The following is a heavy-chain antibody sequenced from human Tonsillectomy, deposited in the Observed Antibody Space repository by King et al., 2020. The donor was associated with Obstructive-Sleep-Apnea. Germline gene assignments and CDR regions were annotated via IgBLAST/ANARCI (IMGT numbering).Heavy chain of an antibody. Sequence: VQLVESGGGLVQPGGSLRLSCAASGFTLSSYWMHWVRQAPGKGLVCVSRINSDGSTTNYADSLKGRFTISSDNAKKTLYLQMNSLRAEDTAVYYCARAMRGSFDYWGRGTLVTVPS. V-gene: IGHV3-74*01. CDR1: GFTLSSYW. CDR3: ARAMRGSFDY. J-gene: IGHJ4*02. CDR2: INSDGSTT. D-gene: IGHD3-22*01.